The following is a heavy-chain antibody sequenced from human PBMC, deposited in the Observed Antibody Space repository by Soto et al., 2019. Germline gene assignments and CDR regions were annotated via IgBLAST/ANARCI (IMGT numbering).Heavy chain of an antibody. J-gene: IGHJ6*02. CDR3: ARDPNIVLVPAAIYYYYGMDV. D-gene: IGHD2-2*01. V-gene: IGHV3-7*01. Sequence: EVQLVESGGGLVQPGGSLRLSCAASGFTFSSYWMSWVRQAPGKGLEWVANIKQDGSEKYYVDSVKGRFTISRDNAKNSLYLQMNSLRAEDTVVYYCARDPNIVLVPAAIYYYYGMDVWGQGTTVTVSS. CDR1: GFTFSSYW. CDR2: IKQDGSEK.